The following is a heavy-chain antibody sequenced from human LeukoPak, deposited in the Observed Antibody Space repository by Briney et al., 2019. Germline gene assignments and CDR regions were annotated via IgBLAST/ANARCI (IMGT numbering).Heavy chain of an antibody. Sequence: SETLSLTCAVYGGSFSGYYWSWIRQPPGKGLEWIGEINHSGSTNYNPSLKSRVTISVDTSKNQFSLKLSSVTAADTAVYYCARHTLLDFFDYWGQGTLVTVSS. V-gene: IGHV4-34*01. J-gene: IGHJ4*02. CDR2: INHSGST. D-gene: IGHD2-15*01. CDR1: GGSFSGYY. CDR3: ARHTLLDFFDY.